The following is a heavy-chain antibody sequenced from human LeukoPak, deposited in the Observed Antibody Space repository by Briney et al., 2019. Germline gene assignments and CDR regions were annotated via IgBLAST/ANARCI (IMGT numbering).Heavy chain of an antibody. D-gene: IGHD6-13*01. V-gene: IGHV4-30-4*08. CDR2: IYYSGST. Sequence: PSQTLSLTCTVSGGSLSSGDYYWSWIRQPPGKGLEWIGYIYYSGSTYYNPSLKSRVTISVDTSKNQFSLKLSSVTAADTAVYYCAREDSSSWYFRYFDYWGQGTLVTVSS. J-gene: IGHJ4*02. CDR3: AREDSSSWYFRYFDY. CDR1: GGSLSSGDYY.